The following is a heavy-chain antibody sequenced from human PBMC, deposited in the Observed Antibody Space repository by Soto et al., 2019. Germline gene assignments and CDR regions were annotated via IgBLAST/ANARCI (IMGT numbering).Heavy chain of an antibody. CDR1: GFTFTTCA. CDR3: AKDFRVSW. J-gene: IGHJ1*01. Sequence: ELQVLESGGDLVQPGGSLRLSCAASGFTFTTCAMTWVRQAPGKGLEWVSSISASGDSTFYADSVKGRFTISRDNSKNALYLQMNGLRADDPALYSCAKDFRVSWGGKGTLVTVSS. V-gene: IGHV3-23*01. CDR2: ISASGDST. D-gene: IGHD3-10*01.